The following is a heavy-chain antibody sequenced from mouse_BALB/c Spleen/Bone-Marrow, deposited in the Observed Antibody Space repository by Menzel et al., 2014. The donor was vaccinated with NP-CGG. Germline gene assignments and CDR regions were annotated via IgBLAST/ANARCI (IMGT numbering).Heavy chain of an antibody. V-gene: IGHV14-3*02. CDR1: GFNIKDTY. Sequence: EVQVVESGAELVKPGASVKLSCTASGFNIKDTYIHWVKQRPEQGLEWIGRIDPANADTKYGPKFQGKGTITADTSSNTVYLQFISLTSEDTAIYYCVRAARTFDYWGQGTTLTVSS. D-gene: IGHD3-1*01. J-gene: IGHJ2*01. CDR3: VRAARTFDY. CDR2: IDPANADT.